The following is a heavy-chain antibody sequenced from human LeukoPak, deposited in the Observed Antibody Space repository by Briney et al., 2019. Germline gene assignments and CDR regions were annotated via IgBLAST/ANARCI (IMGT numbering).Heavy chain of an antibody. V-gene: IGHV1-69*13. Sequence: ASVKVSCKASGGTFSSYAISWLRQAPGQGLEWMGGIIPIFGTANYAQKFQGRVTITADESTSTAYMELSSLRSEDTAVYYCARDSDSSGSSFYYWGQGTLVTVSS. CDR3: ARDSDSSGSSFYY. J-gene: IGHJ4*02. CDR1: GGTFSSYA. D-gene: IGHD3-22*01. CDR2: IIPIFGTA.